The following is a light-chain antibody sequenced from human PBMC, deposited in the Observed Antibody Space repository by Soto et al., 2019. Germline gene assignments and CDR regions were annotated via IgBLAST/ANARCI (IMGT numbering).Light chain of an antibody. Sequence: QSALTQPASVSGSPGQSITISCSGTSSDVGGYSYVSWYHHHPGKAPKLMIYDVSNRPSGVSNRFSGSKSGNTASLTLSGLQAEDEADYYCSSYTSSSTYVFGTGTKLTVL. CDR2: DVS. J-gene: IGLJ1*01. V-gene: IGLV2-14*03. CDR1: SSDVGGYSY. CDR3: SSYTSSSTYV.